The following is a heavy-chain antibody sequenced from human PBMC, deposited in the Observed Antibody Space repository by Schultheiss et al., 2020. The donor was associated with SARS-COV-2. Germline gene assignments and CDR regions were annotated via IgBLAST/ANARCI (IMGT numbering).Heavy chain of an antibody. CDR1: GYTFTSYG. CDR3: ARADNWNSRG. V-gene: IGHV1-18*04. D-gene: IGHD1-7*01. J-gene: IGHJ4*02. CDR2: ISAYNGNT. Sequence: ASVKVSCKASGYTFTSYGISWVRQAPGQGLEWMGWISAYNGNTNYAQKLQGRVTMTRDTSISTAYMELSRLRSDDTAVYYCARADNWNSRGWGQGTLVTVSS.